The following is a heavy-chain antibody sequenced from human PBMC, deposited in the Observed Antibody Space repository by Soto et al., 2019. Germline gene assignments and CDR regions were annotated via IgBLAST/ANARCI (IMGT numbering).Heavy chain of an antibody. CDR2: IYYSGST. Sequence: SETLSLTCAVYGVSFSGYYWSWIRQPPGKGLEWIGYIYYSGSTNYNPSLKSRVTISVDTSKNQFSLKLSSVTAADTAVYYCARSPIAAALYYFDYWGQGTLVTVSS. V-gene: IGHV4-59*01. CDR3: ARSPIAAALYYFDY. J-gene: IGHJ4*02. D-gene: IGHD6-13*01. CDR1: GVSFSGYY.